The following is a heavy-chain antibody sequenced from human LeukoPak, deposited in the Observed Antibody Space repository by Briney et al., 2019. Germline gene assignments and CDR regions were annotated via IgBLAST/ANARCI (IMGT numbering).Heavy chain of an antibody. Sequence: ASLKVSCTASGYTFTGYDMHWVRQAPGQGLEWMGCINPNSGGTNYAQKFQGRVTMTRDTSISTAYMELSRLRSDDTAVYYCARDLRRGAFGYWGQGTLVTVSS. V-gene: IGHV1-2*02. J-gene: IGHJ4*02. CDR1: GYTFTGYD. D-gene: IGHD3-16*01. CDR2: INPNSGGT. CDR3: ARDLRRGAFGY.